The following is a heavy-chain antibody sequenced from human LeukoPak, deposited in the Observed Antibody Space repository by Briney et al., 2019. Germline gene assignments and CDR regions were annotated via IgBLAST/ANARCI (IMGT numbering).Heavy chain of an antibody. CDR1: GFTFSSYA. CDR3: TRLSVPSDYYDSSGYNHFDY. V-gene: IGHV3-23*01. J-gene: IGHJ4*02. Sequence: GGSLRLSCAASGFTFSSYAMSWVRQAPGKGLEWVSAISGSGGSTYYADSVKGRFTISRDDSKNTAYLQMNSLKTEDTAVYYCTRLSVPSDYYDSSGYNHFDYWGQGTLVTVSS. D-gene: IGHD3-22*01. CDR2: ISGSGGST.